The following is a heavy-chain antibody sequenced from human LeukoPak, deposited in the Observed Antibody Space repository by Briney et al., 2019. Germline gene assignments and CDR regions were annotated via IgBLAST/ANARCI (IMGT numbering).Heavy chain of an antibody. Sequence: PGGSLRLSCAASGFTFSSYSMNWVRQAPGKGLEWLSYISSSSETIYYADSVEGRFTISRDNAKNSLYLQMNSLRAEDTAVYYCARATLWGPRSTTQPHPSNWFDPWGQGTLVTVSS. J-gene: IGHJ5*02. CDR1: GFTFSSYS. D-gene: IGHD1-14*01. CDR2: ISSSSETI. CDR3: ARATLWGPRSTTQPHPSNWFDP. V-gene: IGHV3-48*04.